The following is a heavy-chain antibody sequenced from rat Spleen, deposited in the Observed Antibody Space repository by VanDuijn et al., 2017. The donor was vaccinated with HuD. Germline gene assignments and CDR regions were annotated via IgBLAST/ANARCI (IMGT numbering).Heavy chain of an antibody. V-gene: IGHV5-25*01. CDR2: ISPSGGST. CDR3: ARRHYGYTDYFDY. J-gene: IGHJ1*01. CDR1: GFTFSNYD. Sequence: EVQLVESGGGLVQPGRSLKLSCAVSGFTFSNYDMAWVRQAPTKGLEWVVSISPSGGSTYYRDSVKGRFTISRDNAKSTLSLQMDSLRSEDTATYYCARRHYGYTDYFDYWGPGTMVTVSS. D-gene: IGHD1-9*01.